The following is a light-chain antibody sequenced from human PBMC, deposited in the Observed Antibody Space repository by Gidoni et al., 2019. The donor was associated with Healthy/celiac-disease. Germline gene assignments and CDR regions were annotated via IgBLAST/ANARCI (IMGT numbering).Light chain of an antibody. CDR3: QQSYSTSWT. CDR2: AAS. Sequence: DSQMTQSPSSLSASVGDRVTITCRASQRIRSYLNWYQQKPGKAPKLLIYAASSLQSGVPSRFSGSGAGTYFTLTISSLQPDDFATYYCQQSYSTSWTFXQXTKVEIK. CDR1: QRIRSY. V-gene: IGKV1-39*01. J-gene: IGKJ1*01.